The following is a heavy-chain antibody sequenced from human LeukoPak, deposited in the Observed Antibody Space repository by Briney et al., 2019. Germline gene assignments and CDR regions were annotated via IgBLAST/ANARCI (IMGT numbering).Heavy chain of an antibody. CDR3: ARSTVTTVYGMDV. Sequence: GGSLRLSCAASGFTVSSNYMSWVRQAPGKGLEWVSVIYSGGSTYYADSVKGRFTISRDNSKNTLYLQMNSLRAEDTAVYYCARSTVTTVYGMDVWAKGPRSPSP. V-gene: IGHV3-66*01. CDR1: GFTVSSNY. CDR2: IYSGGST. D-gene: IGHD4-17*01. J-gene: IGHJ6*02.